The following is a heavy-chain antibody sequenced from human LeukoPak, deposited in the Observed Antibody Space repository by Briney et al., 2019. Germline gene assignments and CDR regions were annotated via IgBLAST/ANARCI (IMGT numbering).Heavy chain of an antibody. J-gene: IGHJ4*02. D-gene: IGHD3-22*01. CDR1: GYTFTGYY. CDR3: ARARITMIVVVLPFFDY. CDR2: INPNSGGT. Sequence: SVKVSRKASGYTFTGYYMHGVRQAPGQGREGMGWINPNSGGTNYARKFQGRVTMTRETSISTAYMELSRLRSDDTALYYCARARITMIVVVLPFFDYWGQGTLVTVSS. V-gene: IGHV1-2*02.